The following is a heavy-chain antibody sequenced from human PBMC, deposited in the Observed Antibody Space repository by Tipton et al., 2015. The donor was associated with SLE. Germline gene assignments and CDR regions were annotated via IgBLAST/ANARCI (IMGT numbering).Heavy chain of an antibody. CDR2: INEAGNT. J-gene: IGHJ5*02. CDR1: GGTFTGYY. V-gene: IGHV4-34*01. CDR3: ARAQSYNFWSGRNWFDL. D-gene: IGHD3-3*01. Sequence: TLSLTCGIDGGTFTGYYWSWIRQAPGKGLEWIGEINEAGNTHYNPSLRRRVTISLYASRIQFSLKLNFVTAADTAVYYCARAQSYNFWSGRNWFDLWGQGTLVTVSS.